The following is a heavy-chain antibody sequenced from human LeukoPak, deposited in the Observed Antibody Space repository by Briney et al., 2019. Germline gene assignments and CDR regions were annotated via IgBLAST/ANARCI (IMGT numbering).Heavy chain of an antibody. J-gene: IGHJ4*02. CDR1: GFDFSGYS. V-gene: IGHV3-48*01. D-gene: IGHD6-19*01. Sequence: GGSLRLSCEASGFDFSGYSFNWVRQTPGGGLEWVSYISGVSNTIYYADSVKGRFTISRDNSKNTLYLQMNSLRAEDTAVYYCAKVSSGWYGAWADYWGQGTLVTVSS. CDR3: AKVSSGWYGAWADY. CDR2: ISGVSNTI.